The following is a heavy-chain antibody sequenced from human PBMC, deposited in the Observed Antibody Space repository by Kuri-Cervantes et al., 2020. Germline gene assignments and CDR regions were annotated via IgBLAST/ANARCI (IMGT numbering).Heavy chain of an antibody. CDR2: IIPIFGTA. Sequence: SVKVSCKASGGTFSSYAISWVRQAPGQGPEWMGGIIPIFGTANYAQKFQGRVTITTDESTSTAYMELNSLRAEDTALYYCATQTTTSASYFRSFDYWGQGTLVTVSS. D-gene: IGHD1-26*01. CDR3: ATQTTTSASYFRSFDY. V-gene: IGHV1-69*05. CDR1: GGTFSSYA. J-gene: IGHJ4*02.